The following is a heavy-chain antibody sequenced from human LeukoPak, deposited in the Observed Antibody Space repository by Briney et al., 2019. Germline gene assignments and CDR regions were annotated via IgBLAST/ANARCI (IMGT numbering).Heavy chain of an antibody. CDR1: GGSISSSSYY. V-gene: IGHV4-39*07. D-gene: IGHD2-15*01. Sequence: PSETLSLTCTVSGGSISSSSYYWGWIRQPPGKGLEWIGSIYYSGSTYYNPSLKSRVTISVDTSKNQFSLKLSSVTAADTAVYYCARDSDCSGGSCANNWFDPWGQGTLVTVSS. CDR3: ARDSDCSGGSCANNWFDP. CDR2: IYYSGST. J-gene: IGHJ5*02.